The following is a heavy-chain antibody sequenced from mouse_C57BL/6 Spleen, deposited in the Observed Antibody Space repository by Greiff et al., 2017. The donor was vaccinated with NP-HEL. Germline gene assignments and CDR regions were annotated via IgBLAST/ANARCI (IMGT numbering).Heavy chain of an antibody. Sequence: QVQLQQPGAELVRPGSSVKLSCKASGYTFTSYWMDWVKQRPGQGLEWIGNIYPSDSETHYNQKFKDKATLTVDKSSSTAYMQLSSLTSEDSAVYYCARQVVANWYFDVWGTGTTVTVSS. V-gene: IGHV1-61*01. J-gene: IGHJ1*03. CDR1: GYTFTSYW. CDR2: IYPSDSET. D-gene: IGHD1-1*01. CDR3: ARQVVANWYFDV.